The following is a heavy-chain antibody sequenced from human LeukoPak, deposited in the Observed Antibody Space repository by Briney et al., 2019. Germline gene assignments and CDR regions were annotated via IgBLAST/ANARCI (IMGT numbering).Heavy chain of an antibody. J-gene: IGHJ4*02. V-gene: IGHV4-34*01. CDR2: INHSGST. D-gene: IGHD6-19*01. CDR3: ARGHLRGWYRGRFDY. CDR1: GGSFSGYY. Sequence: PSETLSLTCAVYGGSFSGYYWSWIRQPPGKGPEWIGEINHSGSTNYNPSLKSRVTISVDTSKNQFSLKLSSVTAADTAVYYCARGHLRGWYRGRFDYWGQGTLVTVSS.